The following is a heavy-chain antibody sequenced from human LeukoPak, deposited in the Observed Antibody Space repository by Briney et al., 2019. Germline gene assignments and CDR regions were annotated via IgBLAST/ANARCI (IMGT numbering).Heavy chain of an antibody. CDR1: GGSFSSYY. V-gene: IGHV4-34*01. D-gene: IGHD2-2*01. CDR3: AILGYCSSASCYAIPI. CDR2: ITHRGTT. Sequence: PSETLSLTCAVYGGSFSSYYWTWVRQPPGKGLEWIGEITHRGTTHYNPSLKSGVTISVDTQFALKLTSVTAADTAVYYCAILGYCSSASCYAIPIWGQGSLVTVSS. J-gene: IGHJ4*02.